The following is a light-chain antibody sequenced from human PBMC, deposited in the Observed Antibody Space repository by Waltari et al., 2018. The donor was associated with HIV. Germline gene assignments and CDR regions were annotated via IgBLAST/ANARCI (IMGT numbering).Light chain of an antibody. J-gene: IGLJ3*02. CDR1: GSNIGAGYD. CDR2: DNT. CDR3: QSYDSSLRGV. V-gene: IGLV1-40*01. Sequence: QSVLTQPPSVSGAPGQRVTISCSGSGSNIGAGYDVNWYQQLPGSAPKLLIYDNTKRPSGVPDRFSGSKSGTSASLAITGLQAEDEADYYCQSYDSSLRGVFGGGTKLTVL.